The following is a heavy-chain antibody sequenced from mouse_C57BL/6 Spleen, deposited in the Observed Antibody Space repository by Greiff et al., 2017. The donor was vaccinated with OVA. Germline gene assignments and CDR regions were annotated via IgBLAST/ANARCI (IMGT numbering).Heavy chain of an antibody. CDR2: IYPRNGNT. CDR1: GYTFTSYG. J-gene: IGHJ2*01. V-gene: IGHV1-81*01. Sequence: QVQLQQSGAELARPGASVKLSCKASGYTFTSYGISWVKQRTGQGLEWIGEIYPRNGNTYYNEKFKGKATLTADKYSSPAYMVLRSLTSEASADYFCARLGGQLRLPFDYWGQGTTLTVSS. D-gene: IGHD3-2*02. CDR3: ARLGGQLRLPFDY.